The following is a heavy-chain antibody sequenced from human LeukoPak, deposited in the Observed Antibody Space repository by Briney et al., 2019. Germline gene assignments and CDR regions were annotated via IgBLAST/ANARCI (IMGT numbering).Heavy chain of an antibody. CDR2: ISGSGGST. CDR3: AKDERDPDCGGNLDY. D-gene: IGHD4-23*01. J-gene: IGHJ4*02. Sequence: GASLRLSCAASGFTFSSYAMSWVRQAPGKGLEWVSAISGSGGSTYYADSVKGRFTISRDNSKNTLYLQMNSLRAEDTAVYYCAKDERDPDCGGNLDYWGQGTLVTVSS. CDR1: GFTFSSYA. V-gene: IGHV3-23*01.